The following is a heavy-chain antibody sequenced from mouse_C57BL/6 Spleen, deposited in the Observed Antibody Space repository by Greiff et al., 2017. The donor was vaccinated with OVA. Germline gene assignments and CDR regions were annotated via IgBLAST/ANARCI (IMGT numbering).Heavy chain of an antibody. CDR2: IYPGDGDT. Sequence: VQLQQSGPELVKPGASVKISCKASGYAFSSSWMNWVKQRPGKGLEWIGRIYPGDGDTNYNGKFKGKATLTADKSSSTAYMQLSSLTSEDSAVYFCARVGYDDAMDYWGQGTSVTVSS. V-gene: IGHV1-82*01. J-gene: IGHJ4*01. CDR1: GYAFSSSW. CDR3: ARVGYDDAMDY. D-gene: IGHD2-2*01.